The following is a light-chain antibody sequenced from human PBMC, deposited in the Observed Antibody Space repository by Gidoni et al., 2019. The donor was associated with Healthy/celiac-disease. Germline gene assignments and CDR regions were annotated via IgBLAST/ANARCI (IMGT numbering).Light chain of an antibody. CDR3: QQYNNWPPWT. CDR2: GAS. CDR1: QSVSSN. V-gene: IGKV3-15*01. J-gene: IGKJ1*01. Sequence: IVMTQSTATLSVSPGARATLSCRASQSVSSNLAWYQQKPRQAPRLLIYGASTRATGIPARFSGSGSGTEFTLTISSLQSADVAVYYCQQYNNWPPWTFGQGTKVEIK.